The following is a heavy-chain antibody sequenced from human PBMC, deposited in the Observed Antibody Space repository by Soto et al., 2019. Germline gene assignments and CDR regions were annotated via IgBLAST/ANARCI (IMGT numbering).Heavy chain of an antibody. CDR3: ARVGAYTYGYSYYYPMDI. CDR1: GYSFTTYW. Sequence: GESLKISCKASGYSFTTYWIGWVRQMPGKGLEWTGIIYADDSDTRYSPSFQGQVTISADKSISTAFLQWSSLKASGTAIYYCARVGAYTYGYSYYYPMDIWGQGTTVTVSS. D-gene: IGHD5-18*01. V-gene: IGHV5-51*01. J-gene: IGHJ6*02. CDR2: IYADDSDT.